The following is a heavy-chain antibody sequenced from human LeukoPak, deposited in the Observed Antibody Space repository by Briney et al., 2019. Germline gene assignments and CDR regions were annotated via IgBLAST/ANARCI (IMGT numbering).Heavy chain of an antibody. Sequence: PGGSLRLSCTASGFSFSSFAMHWVRQPPGKGLEWVAVIWHDGEKIFYADSVRGRFAISKDNSKNTLYLQMNSLRAEDTAVYYCARDLDDYGDFYYGMDVWGQGTTVTVSS. V-gene: IGHV3-33*01. D-gene: IGHD4-17*01. CDR3: ARDLDDYGDFYYGMDV. CDR2: IWHDGEKI. J-gene: IGHJ6*02. CDR1: GFSFSSFA.